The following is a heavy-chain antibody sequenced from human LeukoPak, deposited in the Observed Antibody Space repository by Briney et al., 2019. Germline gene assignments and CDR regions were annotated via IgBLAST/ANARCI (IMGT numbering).Heavy chain of an antibody. V-gene: IGHV4-4*07. J-gene: IGHJ4*02. CDR1: SGSINSYY. CDR3: ARHGYTASHYFLDF. D-gene: IGHD3-16*01. Sequence: SETLSLTCTVSSGSINSYYWGWVRQPAGRGLEWIGRIYTTGKTDYNPSLKSRLTMSIDTSKRPFSLNLSSVTAADTAIYFCARHGYTASHYFLDFWSQGTLVTVSS. CDR2: IYTTGKT.